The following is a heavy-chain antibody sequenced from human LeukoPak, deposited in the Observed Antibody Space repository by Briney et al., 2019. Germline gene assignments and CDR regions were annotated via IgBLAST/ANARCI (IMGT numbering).Heavy chain of an antibody. D-gene: IGHD3-16*01. J-gene: IGHJ6*03. Sequence: KPSETLSLTCTVSGGSISSYHWSWIRQPPGKGVEWIGYIYYSGSTNYNPSLKSRVTISVDTSKNQFSLKLSSVTAADTAVYYCARETSQKGAHYMDVWGKGTTVTISS. CDR2: IYYSGST. CDR3: ARETSQKGAHYMDV. CDR1: GGSISSYH. V-gene: IGHV4-59*01.